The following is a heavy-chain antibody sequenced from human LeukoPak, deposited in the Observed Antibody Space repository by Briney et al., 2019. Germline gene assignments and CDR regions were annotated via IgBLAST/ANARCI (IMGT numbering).Heavy chain of an antibody. CDR2: IYTSEST. Sequence: SETLSLTCTVSGGSISSYYWSWIRQPAGKGLEWIGRIYTSESTNYNPSLKSRVTMSIDTSKNQFSLKLSSVTASDTAVYYCAGVPHDYGDYEAFDIWGRGTMVTVSS. V-gene: IGHV4-4*07. CDR1: GGSISSYY. J-gene: IGHJ3*02. CDR3: AGVPHDYGDYEAFDI. D-gene: IGHD4-17*01.